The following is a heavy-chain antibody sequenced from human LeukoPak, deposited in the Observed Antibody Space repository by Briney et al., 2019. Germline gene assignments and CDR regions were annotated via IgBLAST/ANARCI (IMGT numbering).Heavy chain of an antibody. Sequence: ASVKVSCKASGYTFTSYDISWVRQAPGQGLEWMGWISAYNGNTNYAQKLQGRVTMTTDTSTSTAYMELRSLRSYDTAVYYCARGGATVTTAGRIDYWGQGTLVTVSS. V-gene: IGHV1-18*01. J-gene: IGHJ4*02. D-gene: IGHD4-17*01. CDR1: GYTFTSYD. CDR2: ISAYNGNT. CDR3: ARGGATVTTAGRIDY.